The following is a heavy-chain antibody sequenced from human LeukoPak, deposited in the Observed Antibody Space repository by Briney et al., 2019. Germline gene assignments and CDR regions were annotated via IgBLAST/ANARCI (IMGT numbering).Heavy chain of an antibody. Sequence: PSETLSLTCIVSGGSISSSSYYWGWIRQPPGKGLEWIGSIHYSGSTYYNPSLKSRVTISVDTSKNQFSLKLSSVTAADTAVYYCARAVVAVAGRRKNYYFDYWGQGTLVTVSS. J-gene: IGHJ4*02. CDR3: ARAVVAVAGRRKNYYFDY. CDR2: IHYSGST. V-gene: IGHV4-39*07. CDR1: GGSISSSSYY. D-gene: IGHD6-19*01.